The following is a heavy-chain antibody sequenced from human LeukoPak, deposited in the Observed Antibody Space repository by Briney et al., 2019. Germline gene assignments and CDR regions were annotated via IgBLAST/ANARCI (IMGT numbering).Heavy chain of an antibody. J-gene: IGHJ3*02. V-gene: IGHV3-21*04. CDR3: ATHFDSSGPDAFNI. Sequence: GGSLRLSCAASGFTFSSYSMNWVRQAPGKGLEWVSSISSSSSYIYYADSVKGRFTISRDNAKNSLYLQMNSLRSEDTAVYYCATHFDSSGPDAFNIWGQGTMVIVSS. D-gene: IGHD3-22*01. CDR2: ISSSSSYI. CDR1: GFTFSSYS.